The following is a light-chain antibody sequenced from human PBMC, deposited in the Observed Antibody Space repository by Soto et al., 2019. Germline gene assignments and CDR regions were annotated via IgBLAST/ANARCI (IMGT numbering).Light chain of an antibody. CDR1: SSDIGRYNY. V-gene: IGLV2-14*01. CDR3: SSYISSSTYV. J-gene: IGLJ1*01. Sequence: QSALTQPASVSGSPGQSITISCIGTSSDIGRYNYVSWYQQYPGKAPKFMIYDVSNRPSGVSNRFSGSKSGNTASLTISGLQAEDEADYYCSSYISSSTYVFRTGTKVTVL. CDR2: DVS.